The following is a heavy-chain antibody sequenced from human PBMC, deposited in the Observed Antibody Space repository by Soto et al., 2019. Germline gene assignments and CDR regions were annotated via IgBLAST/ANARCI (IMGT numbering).Heavy chain of an antibody. CDR2: ISGGGSDT. Sequence: PGGSLRLSCSASGFTFRSYAMSWVRQALGKVLEWVSGISGGGSDTHYSDSVRGRFTISRDNSKNTLYLQMNSLRVEDSAVYFCAKDDSLEWFFPLDAWGQGTLVSAPQ. J-gene: IGHJ5*02. CDR3: AKDDSLEWFFPLDA. CDR1: GFTFRSYA. V-gene: IGHV3-23*01. D-gene: IGHD3-3*01.